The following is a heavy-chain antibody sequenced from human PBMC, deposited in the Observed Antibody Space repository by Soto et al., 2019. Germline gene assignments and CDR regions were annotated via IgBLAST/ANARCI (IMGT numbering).Heavy chain of an antibody. Sequence: SETLSLTCTVSGGSISSSSYYWGWIRQPPGKGLEWIGSIYYSGSTYYNPSLKSRVTISVDTSKNQFSLKLSSVTAADTAVYYCARIEYDFWSGYYTSHYYYMDVWGKGTTVTSP. V-gene: IGHV4-39*01. CDR2: IYYSGST. D-gene: IGHD3-3*01. J-gene: IGHJ6*03. CDR1: GGSISSSSYY. CDR3: ARIEYDFWSGYYTSHYYYMDV.